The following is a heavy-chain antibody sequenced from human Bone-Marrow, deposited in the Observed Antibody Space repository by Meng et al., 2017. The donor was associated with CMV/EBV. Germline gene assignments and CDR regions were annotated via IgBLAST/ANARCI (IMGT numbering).Heavy chain of an antibody. Sequence: GGSLRLSCAASGFTFSSYWMHWVRQAPGKGLVWVSRVNTDGSDTNYADSVKGRFTISRDNAWNTLYLQMNSLRGDDTAVYYCARDHRTYSSSWYVYYYYGMDVWGQGNTVNV. CDR3: ARDHRTYSSSWYVYYYYGMDV. V-gene: IGHV3-74*01. CDR2: VNTDGSDT. D-gene: IGHD6-13*01. CDR1: GFTFSSYW. J-gene: IGHJ6*02.